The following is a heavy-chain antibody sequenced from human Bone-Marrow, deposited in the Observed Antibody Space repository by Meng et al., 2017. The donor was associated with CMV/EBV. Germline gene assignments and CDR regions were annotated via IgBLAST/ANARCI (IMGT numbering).Heavy chain of an antibody. CDR1: GFTFSSYS. Sequence: LSLTCAASGFTFSSYSMNWVRQAPGKGLEWVSYISSSSSTIYYADSVKGRFTISRDNAKNSLYLQMNSLRAEDTAVYYCARADCSSTSCPRVYYYYGMDVWGQGTTVTVSS. J-gene: IGHJ6*02. CDR3: ARADCSSTSCPRVYYYYGMDV. D-gene: IGHD2-2*01. CDR2: ISSSSSTI. V-gene: IGHV3-48*04.